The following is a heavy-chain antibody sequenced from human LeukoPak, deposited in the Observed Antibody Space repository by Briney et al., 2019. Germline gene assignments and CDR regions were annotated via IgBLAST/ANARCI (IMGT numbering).Heavy chain of an antibody. D-gene: IGHD1-26*01. CDR1: GGTFSSYT. Sequence: EASVKVSCKASGGTFSSYTISWVRQAPGQGLEWMGRIIPILGIANYAQKFQGRVTIIADKSTSTDYMELSSLRSEDTAVYYCARAPYSGSYFSTDYFDYWGQGTLVTVSS. CDR3: ARAPYSGSYFSTDYFDY. CDR2: IIPILGIA. V-gene: IGHV1-69*02. J-gene: IGHJ4*02.